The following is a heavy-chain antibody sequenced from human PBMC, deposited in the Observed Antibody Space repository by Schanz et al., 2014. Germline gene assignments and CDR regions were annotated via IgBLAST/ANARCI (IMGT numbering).Heavy chain of an antibody. V-gene: IGHV3-30*18. Sequence: VQLLESGGGLVQPGGSLRLSCAASGFTFSIYGMSWVRQAPGKGLEWVAVISDDGSNHYYPDSVKGRFTISRDNSKNTLYLQMNSLRSEDTAVYYCAKDQGSYGSGSYSYFDYWGQGTLATVSS. CDR2: ISDDGSNH. J-gene: IGHJ4*02. CDR3: AKDQGSYGSGSYSYFDY. D-gene: IGHD3-10*01. CDR1: GFTFSIYG.